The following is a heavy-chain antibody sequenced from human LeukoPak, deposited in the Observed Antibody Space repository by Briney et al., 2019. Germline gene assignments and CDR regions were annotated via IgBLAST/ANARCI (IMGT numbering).Heavy chain of an antibody. CDR2: IIPIFGTA. CDR3: ARDNVVVVPAVAVQH. J-gene: IGHJ1*01. CDR1: GGTFSSYA. D-gene: IGHD2-2*01. V-gene: IGHV1-69*05. Sequence: GASVKVSCKASGGTFSSYAISWVRQAPGQGLEWMGGIIPIFGTANYAQKFQGRVTITTDESTSTAYMELRSLRFDDTAVYYCARDNVVVVPAVAVQHWGQGTLVTVSS.